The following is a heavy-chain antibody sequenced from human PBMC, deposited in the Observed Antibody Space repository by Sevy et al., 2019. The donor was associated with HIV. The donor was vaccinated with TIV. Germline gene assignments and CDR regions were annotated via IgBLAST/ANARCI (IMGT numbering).Heavy chain of an antibody. V-gene: IGHV1-8*01. CDR1: GYTFTSYD. CDR3: ARGRVTSGSDY. D-gene: IGHD1-26*01. CDR2: MNPNSRNT. J-gene: IGHJ4*02. Sequence: ASVKVSCKASGYTFTSYDINWVRQATGQGLEWMGWMNPNSRNTGYTQKFQGRVTMTRNTSISTAYMELSSLRSEDTAVYYCARGRVTSGSDYWGQGTLVTVSS.